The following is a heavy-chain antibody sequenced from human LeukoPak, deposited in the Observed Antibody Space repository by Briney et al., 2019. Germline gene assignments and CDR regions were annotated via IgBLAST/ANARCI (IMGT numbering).Heavy chain of an antibody. CDR2: IYSGGST. V-gene: IGHV3-53*01. CDR1: GFTVSSNY. D-gene: IGHD4-11*01. Sequence: PGGSLRLSCAASGFTVSSNYMSWVRQAPGKGLEWVSVIYSGGSTYYADSVKGRFTISRDSSKNTLYLQMNSLRAEDTAVYYCAKYLYPTTPYFDYWGQGTLVTVSS. J-gene: IGHJ4*02. CDR3: AKYLYPTTPYFDY.